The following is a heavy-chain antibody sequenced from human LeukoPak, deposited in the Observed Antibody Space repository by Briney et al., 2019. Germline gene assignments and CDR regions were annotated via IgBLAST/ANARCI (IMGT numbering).Heavy chain of an antibody. Sequence: SETLSLTCTVSGGSISSSSYYWGWIRQPPGKGLEWIGSIYYSGSTYYNPSLKSRVTISVDTSKNQFSLKLSSVTAADTAVYYCARVVLGGSYRQIDYWGQGTLVTVSS. V-gene: IGHV4-39*01. J-gene: IGHJ4*02. D-gene: IGHD3-16*02. CDR2: IYYSGST. CDR3: ARVVLGGSYRQIDY. CDR1: GGSISSSSYY.